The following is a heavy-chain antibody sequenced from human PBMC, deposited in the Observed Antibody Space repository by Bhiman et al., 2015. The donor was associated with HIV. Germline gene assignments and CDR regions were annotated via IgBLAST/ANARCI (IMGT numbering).Heavy chain of an antibody. J-gene: IGHJ5*02. D-gene: IGHD6-6*01. CDR3: ARGSSSSLSAERFDP. V-gene: IGHV3-30*04. CDR1: GFTFNNYA. Sequence: VQLVESGGGVVQPGKSLRLSCAASGFTFNNYAMHWIRQAPGKGLEWVAVISDDESDKNYADSVKGRFTISRDTSKKLMYLQMNSLRADDTAVYYCARGSSSSLSAERFDPWGQGTLVTVSS. CDR2: ISDDESDK.